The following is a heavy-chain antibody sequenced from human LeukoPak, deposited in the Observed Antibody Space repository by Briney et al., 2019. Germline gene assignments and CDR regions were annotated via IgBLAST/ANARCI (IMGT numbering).Heavy chain of an antibody. CDR1: GDSVSSNSAA. J-gene: IGHJ4*02. D-gene: IGHD3-16*02. V-gene: IGHV6-1*01. CDR3: ARIVGGSQDY. Sequence: SQTLSLTCAISGDSVSSNSAAWNWIRQSPSRGLEWLGRTYYRSKWHNDYALSVKSRITINRDTSKIQFSMHLNSVTPEDTAVYYCARIVGGSQDYWGQGTLVTVS. CDR2: TYYRSKWHN.